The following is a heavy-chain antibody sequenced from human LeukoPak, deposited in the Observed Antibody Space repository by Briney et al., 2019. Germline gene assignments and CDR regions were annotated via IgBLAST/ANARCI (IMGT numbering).Heavy chain of an antibody. Sequence: PGGSLRLSCAASGFTFSNYAMHWVRQAPGKGLEWVSVIYKSAITYYADTVRGRFTISRDNSKNTLYLQMNSLRAEDTAVYYCARSLRVRGVPDFMDVWGKGTTVTISS. CDR2: IYKSAIT. CDR1: GFTFSNYA. V-gene: IGHV3-53*01. J-gene: IGHJ6*03. CDR3: ARSLRVRGVPDFMDV. D-gene: IGHD3-10*01.